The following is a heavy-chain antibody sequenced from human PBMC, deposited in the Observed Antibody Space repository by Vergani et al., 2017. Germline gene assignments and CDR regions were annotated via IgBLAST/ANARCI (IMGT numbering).Heavy chain of an antibody. CDR3: TRALTRNSWHYGVPYNWFDP. CDR1: GDSVSSNSAA. V-gene: IGHV6-1*01. CDR2: TYYRSKWYN. D-gene: IGHD1-7*01. J-gene: IGHJ5*02. Sequence: QVQLQQSGPGLVKPSQTLSLTCAISGDSVSSNSAAWNWIRQSPSRGLEWLGRTYYRSKWYNDYAVSVKSRITINPDTSKNQFSLQLNSGTPEDTAVYYCTRALTRNSWHYGVPYNWFDPWGQGTLVTVSS.